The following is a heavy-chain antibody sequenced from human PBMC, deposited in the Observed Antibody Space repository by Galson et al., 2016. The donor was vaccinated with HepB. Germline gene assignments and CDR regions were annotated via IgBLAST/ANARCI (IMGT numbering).Heavy chain of an antibody. CDR3: ARPLYSGNDFWFDP. CDR2: INADNGKT. Sequence: SVKVSCKASGYTFTTYSMHWVRQAPGQRLEWMGWINADNGKTTYSQKFQGRVTITRDTSASTAYMDLSSLTSEDTAVYYCARPLYSGNDFWFDPWGQGTLVTVSS. V-gene: IGHV1-3*01. CDR1: GYTFTTYS. D-gene: IGHD5-12*01. J-gene: IGHJ5*02.